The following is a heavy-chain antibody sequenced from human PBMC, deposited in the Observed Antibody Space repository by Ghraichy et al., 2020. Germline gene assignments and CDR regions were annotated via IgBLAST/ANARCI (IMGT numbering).Heavy chain of an antibody. CDR2: TRNKANSYTT. V-gene: IGHV3-72*01. D-gene: IGHD7-27*01. CDR1: GFTFSDHY. J-gene: IGHJ2*01. CDR3: ARKKTGDYWYFDL. Sequence: GESLNISCAASGFTFSDHYMDWVRQAPGKGLEWVGRTRNKANSYTTEYAASVKGRFTISRDDSKNSLYLQMNSLKTEDTAVYYCARKKTGDYWYFDLWGRGTLVTVSS.